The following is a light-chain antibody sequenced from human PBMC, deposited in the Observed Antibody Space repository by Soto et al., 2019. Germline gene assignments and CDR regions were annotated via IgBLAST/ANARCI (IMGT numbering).Light chain of an antibody. CDR3: QQYGSSPLSLT. CDR2: GAS. CDR1: QSVSSSY. J-gene: IGKJ4*01. Sequence: EIVLTQSPGTLSLSPGERATLSCRASQSVSSSYLAWYQQKPGQAPRLLIYGASSRATGIPDRFSGSRSGTDFTLTISRLEPEDFAVYYCQQYGSSPLSLTFGGGTKVDIK. V-gene: IGKV3-20*01.